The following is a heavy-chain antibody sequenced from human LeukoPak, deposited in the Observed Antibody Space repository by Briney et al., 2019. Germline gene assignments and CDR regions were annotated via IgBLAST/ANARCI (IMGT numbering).Heavy chain of an antibody. V-gene: IGHV4-39*01. Sequence: PSETLSLTCTVSGGSISSSSYYWGWIRQPPGKGLEWIGSIYYSGSTYYNPSLKSRVTISVDTSKNQFSPKLSSVTAADTAVYYCARLEFMITFGGVYFDYWGQGTLVTVSS. CDR2: IYYSGST. CDR3: ARLEFMITFGGVYFDY. D-gene: IGHD3-16*01. J-gene: IGHJ4*02. CDR1: GGSISSSSYY.